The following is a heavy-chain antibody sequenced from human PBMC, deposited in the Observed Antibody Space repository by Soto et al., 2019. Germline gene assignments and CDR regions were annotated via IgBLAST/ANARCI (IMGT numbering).Heavy chain of an antibody. Sequence: QVQLVQSGAEVKKPGASVKVSCKASGYTFTSYGISWVRQAPGQGLEWMGWISAYNGNTNYAQKLQGRVTMTRDTSTIKAYKERKSMRSDDTAVYYCTRAGEGYCSGGSCYELVYWGQGTLVTVSS. D-gene: IGHD2-15*01. V-gene: IGHV1-18*01. J-gene: IGHJ4*02. CDR1: GYTFTSYG. CDR2: ISAYNGNT. CDR3: TRAGEGYCSGGSCYELVY.